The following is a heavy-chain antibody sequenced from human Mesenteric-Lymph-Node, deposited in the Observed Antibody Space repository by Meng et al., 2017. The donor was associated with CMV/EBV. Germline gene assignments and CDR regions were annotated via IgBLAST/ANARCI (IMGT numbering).Heavy chain of an antibody. CDR1: FSTYG. D-gene: IGHD1-26*01. Sequence: FSTYGMHWVRQAPGKGLDWVTFIRFDGNNKYYAESVKGRFTISRDNSRNTLYLQMNNLRPEDTAVYYCAKDRHQYSGTSRLRPYFGYWGQGTLVTVSS. J-gene: IGHJ4*02. CDR3: AKDRHQYSGTSRLRPYFGY. V-gene: IGHV3-30*02. CDR2: IRFDGNNK.